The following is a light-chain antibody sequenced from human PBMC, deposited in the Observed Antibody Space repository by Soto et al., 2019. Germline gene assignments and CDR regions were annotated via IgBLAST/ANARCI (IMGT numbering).Light chain of an antibody. CDR1: SSDVGGYNY. J-gene: IGLJ2*01. V-gene: IGLV2-11*01. CDR3: CSYAGSHTGVV. Sequence: QSALTQPRSVSGSPGQSVTISCTGTSSDVGGYNYVSWYQQHPGKAPKLMIYDVSKRPSGVPDRFSGSKSGNTASLTISGLQAEDEADYYCCSYAGSHTGVVFGGGTKLTVL. CDR2: DVS.